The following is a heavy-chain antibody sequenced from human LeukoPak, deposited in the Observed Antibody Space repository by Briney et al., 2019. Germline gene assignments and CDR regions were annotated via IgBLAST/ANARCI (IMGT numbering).Heavy chain of an antibody. J-gene: IGHJ4*02. V-gene: IGHV3-30*02. Sequence: GGSLRLSCAASEFTFSSYGMHWVRQAPGKGLEWVAFIRYDGSTKYYADSVKGRFTISRDNFKNTLYLQMNSLRAEDTAVYYCAKDWPADGSSGWTYYFDYWGQGTLVTVSS. CDR1: EFTFSSYG. D-gene: IGHD6-19*01. CDR3: AKDWPADGSSGWTYYFDY. CDR2: IRYDGSTK.